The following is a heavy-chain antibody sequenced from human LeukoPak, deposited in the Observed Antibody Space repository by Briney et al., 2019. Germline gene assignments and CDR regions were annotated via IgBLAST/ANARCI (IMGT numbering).Heavy chain of an antibody. CDR3: ARDLNTYSADY. CDR1: GFTLSTYW. J-gene: IGHJ4*02. D-gene: IGHD4-11*01. CDR2: INSDGTTT. V-gene: IGHV3-74*01. Sequence: GGSLRLSCAASGFTLSTYWMHWVRQAPGKGLVWVSRINSDGTTTTYADSVKGRFTISRDNAKNTLYLQLNSLRADDTAVYYCARDLNTYSADYWGQGTLVTVSS.